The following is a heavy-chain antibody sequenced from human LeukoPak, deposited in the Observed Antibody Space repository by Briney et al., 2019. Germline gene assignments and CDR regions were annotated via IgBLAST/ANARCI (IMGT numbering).Heavy chain of an antibody. CDR2: IYYSGST. CDR3: ARHRYYYDSRGYYSPVTFDY. CDR1: GGSISSYY. J-gene: IGHJ4*02. D-gene: IGHD3-22*01. Sequence: PSETLSLTCTVSGGSISSYYWSWIRQPPGKGLEWIGYIYYSGSTNYNPSLKSRVTISVDTSKNQFSLKLSSVTAADTAVYYCARHRYYYDSRGYYSPVTFDYWGQGTLVTVSS. V-gene: IGHV4-59*08.